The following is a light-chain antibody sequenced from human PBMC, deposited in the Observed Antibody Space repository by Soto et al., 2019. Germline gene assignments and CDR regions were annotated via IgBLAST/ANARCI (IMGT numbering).Light chain of an antibody. V-gene: IGKV3-15*01. CDR1: QSVGSN. Sequence: EIVMTQSPATLSVSPGERATLSCRASQSVGSNLAWYQQRPGQAPRLLIYVASTRATGIPARFSGSGSGTEFALTISSLQSEDFAVYYCQQYNNWPPITFGQGTRLEIK. CDR3: QQYNNWPPIT. CDR2: VAS. J-gene: IGKJ5*01.